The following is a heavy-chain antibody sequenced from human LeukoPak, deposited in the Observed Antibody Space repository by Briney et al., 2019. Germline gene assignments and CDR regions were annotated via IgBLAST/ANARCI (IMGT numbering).Heavy chain of an antibody. CDR2: INPNSGGT. Sequence: RASVTVSCKASGYTFTGYYMHWVRQAPGQGLEWMGWINPNSGGTNYAQKFQGRVTMTRDTSISTAYMELSRLRSDDTAVYYCARDRGYRGYVGWTGGIYYFDYWGQGTLVTVSS. CDR1: GYTFTGYY. D-gene: IGHD3/OR15-3a*01. V-gene: IGHV1-2*02. CDR3: ARDRGYRGYVGWTGGIYYFDY. J-gene: IGHJ4*02.